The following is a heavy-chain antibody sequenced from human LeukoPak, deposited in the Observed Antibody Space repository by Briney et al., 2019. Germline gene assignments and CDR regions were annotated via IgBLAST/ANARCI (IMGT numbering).Heavy chain of an antibody. D-gene: IGHD3-16*01. CDR2: IYYTGIT. CDR1: GGSVNSGSHY. J-gene: IGHJ4*02. CDR3: AASSGVTLGRF. Sequence: PSETLSLTCTVSGGSVNSGSHYYNWIRQHPGKGLEWIGYIYYTGITSYNPSLKSRVSMSVDTSMNQVSLKLNSLTAADTAVYYCAASSGVTLGRFWGRGTLVTVSS. V-gene: IGHV4-31*03.